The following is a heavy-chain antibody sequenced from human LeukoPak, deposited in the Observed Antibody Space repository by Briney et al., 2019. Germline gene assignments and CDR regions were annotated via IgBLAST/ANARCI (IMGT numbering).Heavy chain of an antibody. V-gene: IGHV4-34*01. CDR2: INHGGTT. J-gene: IGHJ4*02. CDR1: GGSFSGYY. CDR3: ARDTYYYGSGSYYFDY. Sequence: SETLSLTCAVYGGSFSGYYWSWIRQPPGKGLEWIGEINHGGTTNYNPSLKSRVTMSVDTSKNQFSLKLSSVTAADTAVYFCARDTYYYGSGSYYFDYWGQGTLVTVSS. D-gene: IGHD3-10*01.